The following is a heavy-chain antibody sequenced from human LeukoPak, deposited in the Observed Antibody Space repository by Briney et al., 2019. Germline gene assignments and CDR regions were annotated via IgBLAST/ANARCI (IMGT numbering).Heavy chain of an antibody. CDR2: IYNSGST. CDR1: GGSISSYY. Sequence: SETLSLTCTVSGGSISSYYWSWIRQPPGKGLEWIGYIYNSGSTNYNPSLKSPVTISVDTSKNQFSLKLGSGTAADTAVYYCARRGYCSSTSCYKAFDIWGQGTMVTVSS. V-gene: IGHV4-59*01. J-gene: IGHJ3*02. D-gene: IGHD2-2*02. CDR3: ARRGYCSSTSCYKAFDI.